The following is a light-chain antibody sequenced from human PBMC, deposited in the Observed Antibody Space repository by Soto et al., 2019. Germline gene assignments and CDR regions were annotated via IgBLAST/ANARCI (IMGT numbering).Light chain of an antibody. V-gene: IGKV1-39*01. CDR3: QQNNSTPLT. CDR2: AAS. Sequence: DIQMTQSPFSLSASVGDRVTITCRASQNIGKNLNWYRQKPGKAPHLLIYAASNLHSGVSSRVSGSGSGKDFTLMFSSLQPEDFASYFCQQNNSTPLTFGGGTKVEIK. CDR1: QNIGKN. J-gene: IGKJ4*01.